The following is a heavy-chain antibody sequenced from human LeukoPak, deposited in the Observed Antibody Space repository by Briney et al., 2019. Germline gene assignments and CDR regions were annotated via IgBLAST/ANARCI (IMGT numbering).Heavy chain of an antibody. CDR2: IKQDGSEK. CDR3: ARGHDLPEKYNWFDP. J-gene: IGHJ5*02. V-gene: IGHV3-7*01. CDR1: GFTFSSYW. Sequence: PGGSLRLSCAASGFTFSSYWMSWVRQAPGKGLEWVANIKQDGSEKYYVDSVKGRFTISRDNAKNSLYLQMNSLRAEDTAVYYCARGHDLPEKYNWFDPWGQGTLVTVSP. D-gene: IGHD3-3*01.